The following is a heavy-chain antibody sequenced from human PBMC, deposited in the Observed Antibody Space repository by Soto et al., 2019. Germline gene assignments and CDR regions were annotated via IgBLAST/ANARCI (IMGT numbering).Heavy chain of an antibody. CDR3: ARALVRGRFDP. CDR2: ISSSSSYI. J-gene: IGHJ5*02. V-gene: IGHV3-21*01. Sequence: EVQLVESGGGLVKPGGSLRLSCAASGFTFSSYSMNWVRQAPGKGLEWVSSISSSSSYIYYADSVKSRFTISRDNAKNSLYLQMNSLRAEDTAVYYCARALVRGRFDPWGQGTLLTVSS. D-gene: IGHD6-13*01. CDR1: GFTFSSYS.